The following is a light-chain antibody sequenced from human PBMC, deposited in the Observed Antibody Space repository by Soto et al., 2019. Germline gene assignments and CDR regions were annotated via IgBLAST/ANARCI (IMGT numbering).Light chain of an antibody. CDR1: SSDVGGYNY. CDR3: CSYAGSYTVV. J-gene: IGLJ2*01. V-gene: IGLV2-11*01. Sequence: QSALTQPRSVSGSPGQSVTISCTGTSSDVGGYNYVSWYQQHPGKAPTLIIYDVSKRPSGVPDRFSGSKSGNTASLTISGLQAEDEADYYCCSYAGSYTVVFGGGTKRTVL. CDR2: DVS.